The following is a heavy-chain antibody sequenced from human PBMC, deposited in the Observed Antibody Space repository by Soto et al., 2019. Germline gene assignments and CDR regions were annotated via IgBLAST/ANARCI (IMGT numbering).Heavy chain of an antibody. CDR1: CYTFTTQW. D-gene: IGHD3-16*01. Sequence: PGESLKISCKASCYTFTTQWIAWLRQMPGKVLEWMGIVYPGDSDTRYSPSFQGQVTISADKSINTAHLQWSSLKASDAATYYCARGVYNYEYFGIQVWGQGTTVNVSS. V-gene: IGHV5-51*01. CDR2: VYPGDSDT. J-gene: IGHJ6*01. CDR3: ARGVYNYEYFGIQV.